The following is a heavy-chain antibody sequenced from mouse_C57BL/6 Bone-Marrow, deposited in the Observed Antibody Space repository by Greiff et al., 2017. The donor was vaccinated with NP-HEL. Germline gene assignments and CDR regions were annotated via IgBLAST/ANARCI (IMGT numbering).Heavy chain of an antibody. CDR1: GFTFSSYA. Sequence: EVMLVESGGGLVKPGGSLKLSCAASGFTFSSYAMSWVRQTPEKRLEWVATISDGGSYTYYPDNVKGRFTSSRDNAKNNLYLQMSHLKSEDTAMYYCARDRGGKDDYFDYWGQGTTLTVSS. J-gene: IGHJ2*01. CDR2: ISDGGSYT. CDR3: ARDRGGKDDYFDY. D-gene: IGHD2-3*01. V-gene: IGHV5-4*01.